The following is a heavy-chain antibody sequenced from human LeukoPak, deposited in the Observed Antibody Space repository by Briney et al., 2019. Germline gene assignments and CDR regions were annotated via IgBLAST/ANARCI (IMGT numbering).Heavy chain of an antibody. CDR2: ITEDGGGT. CDR1: GFPLKSYA. CDR3: AKDQGYCSSTSCSRSAFDI. V-gene: IGHV3-23*01. Sequence: GGSLRLSCAASGFPLKSYAMSWVRQAPGKGLEWVSVITEDGGGTFYADSVKGRFIVSRDNSKNSLYLQMNSLRAEDTAVYYCAKDQGYCSSTSCSRSAFDIWGQGTMVTVSS. J-gene: IGHJ3*02. D-gene: IGHD2-2*01.